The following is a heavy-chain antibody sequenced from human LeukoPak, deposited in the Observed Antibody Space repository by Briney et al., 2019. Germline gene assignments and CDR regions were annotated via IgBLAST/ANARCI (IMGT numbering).Heavy chain of an antibody. D-gene: IGHD4-17*01. CDR3: ARSNDYGDYVLGY. Sequence: SETLSLTCTVSGGSISSGGYYWSWIRQPPGKGLEWIGYIYHSGSTYYNPSLKSRVTISVDRSKNQFSLKLSSVTAADTAVYYCARSNDYGDYVLGYWGQGTLVTVSS. V-gene: IGHV4-30-2*01. CDR1: GGSISSGGYY. J-gene: IGHJ4*02. CDR2: IYHSGST.